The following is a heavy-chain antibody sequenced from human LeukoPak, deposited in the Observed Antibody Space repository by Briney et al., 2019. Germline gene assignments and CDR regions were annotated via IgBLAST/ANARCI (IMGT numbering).Heavy chain of an antibody. Sequence: GGSLRLSCAASGFTFSSYETNWVRQAPGKGLEWVSYISSSGSTIYYADSVKGRFTISRDNAKKSLYLQMNSLRAEDTALYYCARSEGSWGNYYFDYWGQGTLVTVSS. CDR3: ARSEGSWGNYYFDY. V-gene: IGHV3-48*03. D-gene: IGHD3-16*01. J-gene: IGHJ4*02. CDR1: GFTFSSYE. CDR2: ISSSGSTI.